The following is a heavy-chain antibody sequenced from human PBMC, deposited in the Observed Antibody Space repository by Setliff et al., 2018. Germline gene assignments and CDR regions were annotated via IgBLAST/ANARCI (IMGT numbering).Heavy chain of an antibody. Sequence: ASVKVSCKASGYTFTSYDINWVRQATGQGLEWMGWMNPNSGNTGYAQKFQGRVTMTRSTSISTAYMELSSLRSEDTAVYYCARGEGSGWDYYYYMDVWGKGTTVTVSS. CDR1: GYTFTSYD. CDR2: MNPNSGNT. CDR3: ARGEGSGWDYYYYMDV. D-gene: IGHD6-19*01. V-gene: IGHV1-8*02. J-gene: IGHJ6*03.